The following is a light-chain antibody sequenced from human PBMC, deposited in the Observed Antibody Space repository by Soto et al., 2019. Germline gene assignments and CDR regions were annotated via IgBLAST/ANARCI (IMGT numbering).Light chain of an antibody. V-gene: IGKV4-1*01. CDR3: QQDYAIPCM. CDR2: WSS. CDR1: HRVLYSSNNR. Sequence: DIVTTQTPDSLAESPGEGATINCKSSHRVLYSSNNRLAWFQQQPGQPPMLIKYWSSTRKSGVPDRFSGSGSGTDFSRSISSLAAEVVADYCCQQDYAIPCMVGQGTKVEL. J-gene: IGKJ1*01.